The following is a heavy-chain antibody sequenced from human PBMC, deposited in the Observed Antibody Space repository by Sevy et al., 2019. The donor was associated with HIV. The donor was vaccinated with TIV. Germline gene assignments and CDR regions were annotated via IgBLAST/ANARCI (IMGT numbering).Heavy chain of an antibody. J-gene: IGHJ4*02. Sequence: GGSLRLSCVASGFTFSGSWMTWVRQAPGKGLERIAFINEDGSRLGYVDSVRGRFTISRGNTKNSLYLQMNSLRAEDTAVYFCARDRAYSALDYWGQGTLVTVSS. CDR2: INEDGSRL. CDR1: GFTFSGSW. V-gene: IGHV3-7*01. D-gene: IGHD5-18*01. CDR3: ARDRAYSALDY.